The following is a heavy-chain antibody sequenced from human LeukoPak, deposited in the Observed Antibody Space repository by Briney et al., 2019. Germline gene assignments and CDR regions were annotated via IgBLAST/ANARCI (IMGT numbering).Heavy chain of an antibody. CDR3: AIVSSLVIWFGEFSNFDY. D-gene: IGHD3-10*01. V-gene: IGHV1-18*01. J-gene: IGHJ4*02. Sequence: GASVKVSCKASGYTFTSYGISWVRQAPGQGLEWMGWISAYNGNTNYAQKLQGRVTMTTDTSTSTAYMELRSLRSDDTAVYYCAIVSSLVIWFGEFSNFDYWGQGTPVTVSS. CDR2: ISAYNGNT. CDR1: GYTFTSYG.